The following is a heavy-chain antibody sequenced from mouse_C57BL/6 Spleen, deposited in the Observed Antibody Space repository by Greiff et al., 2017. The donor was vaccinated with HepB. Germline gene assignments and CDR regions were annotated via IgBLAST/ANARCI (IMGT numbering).Heavy chain of an antibody. Sequence: VKLQESGAELARPGASVKMSCKASGYTFTSYTMHWVNQRPGQGLEWIGYINPSSGYTKYNQKFKDKATLTADKSTSTACMQLSSLTSEDSAVYYCEKSLYYSNYGYFDVWGTGTTVTVSS. V-gene: IGHV1-4*01. CDR3: EKSLYYSNYGYFDV. CDR2: INPSSGYT. D-gene: IGHD2-5*01. CDR1: GYTFTSYT. J-gene: IGHJ1*03.